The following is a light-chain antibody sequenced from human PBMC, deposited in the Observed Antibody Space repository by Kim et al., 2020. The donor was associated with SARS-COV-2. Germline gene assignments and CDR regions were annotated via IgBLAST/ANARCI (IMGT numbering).Light chain of an antibody. V-gene: IGLV3-19*01. CDR1: SLRSYY. J-gene: IGLJ2*01. CDR3: NSRDNNDNIL. CDR2: GKN. Sequence: ALGQTVRITCQGDSLRSYYTTWFQQKPGQAPIVVVYGKNNRPSGIPARFSGSSSGNTASLTITGTQAGDEADYYCNSRDNNDNILFGGGTQLTVL.